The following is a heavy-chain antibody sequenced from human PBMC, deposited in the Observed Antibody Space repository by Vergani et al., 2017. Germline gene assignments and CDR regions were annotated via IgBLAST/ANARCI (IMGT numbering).Heavy chain of an antibody. CDR1: GYTFTSNS. D-gene: IGHD1-26*01. CDR2: INHSGGST. CDR3: ARDQGILWASFDI. V-gene: IGHV1-46*01. Sequence: QVHLVQSGAEVKKPGASVKLSCKASGYTFTSNSMHWVRQAPGQGLEWMGIINHSGGSTSYAQKFQGRVTMTTDTSTNTVYMELSSLRSEDTAVYYCARDQGILWASFDIWGQGTMVTVSS. J-gene: IGHJ3*02.